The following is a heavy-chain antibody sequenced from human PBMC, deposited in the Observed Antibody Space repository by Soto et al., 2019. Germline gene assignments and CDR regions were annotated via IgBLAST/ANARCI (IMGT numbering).Heavy chain of an antibody. D-gene: IGHD3-10*01. V-gene: IGHV3-30*18. CDR3: AKVGDGDYYYYMDV. CDR1: GFTFSSYG. Sequence: GGSLRLSCAASGFTFSSYGMHWVRQAPGKGLEWVAVISYDGSNKYYADSVKGLFTISRDNSKNTLYLQMNSLRAEDTAVYYCAKVGDGDYYYYMDVWGKGTTVTVSS. J-gene: IGHJ6*03. CDR2: ISYDGSNK.